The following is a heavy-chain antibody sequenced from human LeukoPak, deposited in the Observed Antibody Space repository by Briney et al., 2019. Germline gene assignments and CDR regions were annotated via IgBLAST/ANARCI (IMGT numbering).Heavy chain of an antibody. V-gene: IGHV1-69*13. CDR3: ARERRYYYDSSGYQEPDY. J-gene: IGHJ4*02. CDR1: GGTFISYA. Sequence: SVKVSCKASGGTFISYAISWVRQAPGQGLEWMGGIIPIFGTANYAQKFQGRVTITADESTSTAYMELSSLRSEDTAVYYCARERRYYYDSSGYQEPDYWGQGTLVTVSS. CDR2: IIPIFGTA. D-gene: IGHD3-22*01.